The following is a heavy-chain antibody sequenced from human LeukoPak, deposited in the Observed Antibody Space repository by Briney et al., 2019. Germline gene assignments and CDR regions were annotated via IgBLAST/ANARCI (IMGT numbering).Heavy chain of an antibody. D-gene: IGHD2-2*01. J-gene: IGHJ6*03. CDR2: TYYRSKWYN. V-gene: IGHV6-1*01. Sequence: SQTLSLTFAISGDSVSSNGCAWNWIRQSPSRGLEWLGRTYYRSKWYNDYALSVKSRIIINADTSKNQFSLQLNSVTLEDTAVYYCAKDDGDIVVVPAAPELYYYYYMDVWGKGTTVTVSS. CDR3: AKDDGDIVVVPAAPELYYYYYMDV. CDR1: GDSVSSNGCA.